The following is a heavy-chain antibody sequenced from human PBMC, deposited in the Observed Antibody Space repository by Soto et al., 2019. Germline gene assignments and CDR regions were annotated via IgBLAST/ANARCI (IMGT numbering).Heavy chain of an antibody. Sequence: EVQLLESGGGLVQPGGSLRLSCAASGFTFSSYAMSWVRQAPGKGLEWVSTIRSSGDRTYYADSVKGRFTISRDNSKNTLYLHMNSLRAEDTAVYYCAKDFIPMNNVYDAFDIWGQGTMVTVSS. CDR1: GFTFSSYA. CDR3: AKDFIPMNNVYDAFDI. V-gene: IGHV3-23*01. CDR2: IRSSGDRT. D-gene: IGHD1-1*01. J-gene: IGHJ3*02.